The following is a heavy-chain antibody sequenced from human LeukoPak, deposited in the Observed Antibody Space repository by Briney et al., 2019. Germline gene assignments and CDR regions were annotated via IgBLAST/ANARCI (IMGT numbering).Heavy chain of an antibody. D-gene: IGHD5-18*01. J-gene: IGHJ6*03. V-gene: IGHV4-39*07. CDR3: ARRAGYNYGGYFYYMDV. Sequence: SETLSLTCTVSGGSISSSSYYWGWIRQPPGKGLEWIGSIYYSGSTYYNPSLKSRVTISVDTSKNQFSLKLSSVTAADTAVYYCARRAGYNYGGYFYYMDVWGKGTTVTVSS. CDR1: GGSISSSSYY. CDR2: IYYSGST.